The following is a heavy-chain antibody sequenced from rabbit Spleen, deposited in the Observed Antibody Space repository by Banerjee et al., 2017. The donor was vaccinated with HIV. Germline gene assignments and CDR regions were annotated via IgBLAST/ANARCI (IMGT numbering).Heavy chain of an antibody. J-gene: IGHJ4*01. V-gene: IGHV1S40*01. CDR3: ARVSESIGWDENL. D-gene: IGHD1-1*01. Sequence: QSLEEAGGDRVKQGAALTHTCTAAGVSFSSRNSMCWVRQAPGKGLEWIACIYSVSSGFTYAATWATRRSTITNASSTMVTLEMTSLTVADTASYFCARVSESIGWDENLWGPGTLVTVS. CDR1: GVSFSSRNS. CDR2: IYSVSSGFT.